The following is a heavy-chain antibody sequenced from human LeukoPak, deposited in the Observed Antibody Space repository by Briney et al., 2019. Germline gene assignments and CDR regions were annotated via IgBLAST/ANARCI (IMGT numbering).Heavy chain of an antibody. V-gene: IGHV3-30*02. D-gene: IGHD3-10*01. CDR3: AKASDGTGTYGFDY. J-gene: IGHJ4*02. CDR2: IRYDGTID. Sequence: QTGGSLRLSCAASGLTFSSYGMHWVRQAPGKGLEWVAFIRYDGTIDSYVESVKGRFTISRDNSKNMLYLQMNSLRGDDTAVYFSAKASDGTGTYGFDYWGQGTLVTVSS. CDR1: GLTFSSYG.